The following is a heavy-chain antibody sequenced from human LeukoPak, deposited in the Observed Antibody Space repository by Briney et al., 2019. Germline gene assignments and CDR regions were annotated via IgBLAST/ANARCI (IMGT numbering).Heavy chain of an antibody. V-gene: IGHV3-30*04. J-gene: IGHJ6*04. CDR2: ISYDRSNK. CDR3: AREAPDRYYYYGMDV. CDR1: GFTFSSYA. D-gene: IGHD1-14*01. Sequence: GGSLRLSCAASGFTFSSYAMHWVRQAPGKGLEWVAVISYDRSNKYYADSVKGRFTISRDNSKNTLYLQMNSLRAEDTAVYYCAREAPDRYYYYGMDVWGKGTTVTVSS.